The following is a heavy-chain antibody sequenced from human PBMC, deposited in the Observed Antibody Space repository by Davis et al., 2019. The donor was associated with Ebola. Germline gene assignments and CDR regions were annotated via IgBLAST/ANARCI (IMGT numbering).Heavy chain of an antibody. CDR3: AGLSSSHYYYYGMDV. V-gene: IGHV3-33*01. CDR2: IWYDGSNK. CDR1: GFTFSSYG. J-gene: IGHJ6*02. Sequence: GESLKISCAASGFTFSSYGMHWVRQAPGKGLEWVAVIWYDGSNKYYADSVKGRFTISRDNSKNTLYLQMNSLRAEDTAVYYCAGLSSSHYYYYGMDVWGQGTTVTVSS. D-gene: IGHD6-6*01.